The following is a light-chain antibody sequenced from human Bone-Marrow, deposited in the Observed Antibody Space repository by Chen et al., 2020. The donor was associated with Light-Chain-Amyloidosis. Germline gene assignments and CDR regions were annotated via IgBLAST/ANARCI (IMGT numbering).Light chain of an antibody. CDR2: DVT. J-gene: IGLJ1*01. CDR3: SSYTITDTLV. Sequence: QSALTHPASVSGTPGQSITISCTGTSSDVGGDNHVSWYQQHPDKAPKLMIYDVTNRPSWVPDRFSGSKSNNTASLTSSGLQTEDEADYCCSSYTITDTLVFGGGTRVTVL. CDR1: SSDVGGDNH. V-gene: IGLV2-14*01.